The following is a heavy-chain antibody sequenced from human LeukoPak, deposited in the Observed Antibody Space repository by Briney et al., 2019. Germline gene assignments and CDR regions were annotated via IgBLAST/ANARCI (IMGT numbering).Heavy chain of an antibody. Sequence: QSGGSLRLSCAASGFTFSSYAMHWVRQAPGKGLEWVAVISYDGSNKYYADSVKGRFTISRDNSKNTLYLQMNSLRAEDTAVYYCARVPQEDAYSNYWYFDLWGRGTLVTVSS. CDR1: GFTFSSYA. J-gene: IGHJ2*01. V-gene: IGHV3-30-3*01. CDR2: ISYDGSNK. CDR3: ARVPQEDAYSNYWYFDL. D-gene: IGHD4-11*01.